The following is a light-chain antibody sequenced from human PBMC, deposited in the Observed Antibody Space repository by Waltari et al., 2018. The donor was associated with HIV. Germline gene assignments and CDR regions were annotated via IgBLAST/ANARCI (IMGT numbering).Light chain of an antibody. CDR2: SAS. Sequence: DILLTQSPSFLSASLGDRVTISCRANQGIRTYLAWYQQSPGRAPKLLIFSASILQDTVPSRFSASGSGTQFTLTINSLQPEDFATYSCQQQNTYPLTFGPGT. CDR3: QQQNTYPLT. J-gene: IGKJ3*01. CDR1: QGIRTY. V-gene: IGKV1-9*01.